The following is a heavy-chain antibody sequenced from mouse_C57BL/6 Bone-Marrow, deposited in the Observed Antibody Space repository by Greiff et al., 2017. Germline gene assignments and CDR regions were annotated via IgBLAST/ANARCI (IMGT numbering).Heavy chain of an antibody. CDR2: IDPSDSYT. CDR3: ASETTAVEAWFAY. J-gene: IGHJ3*01. D-gene: IGHD1-1*01. V-gene: IGHV1-69*01. CDR1: GYTFTSYW. Sequence: VQLQQPGAELVMPGASVKLSCKASGYTFTSYWMHWVKQRPGQGLEWIGEIDPSDSYTNYNQKFKGKSTLTVDKSSSTAYMQLSSLTSEDSAVYYCASETTAVEAWFAYWGQGTLVTVSA.